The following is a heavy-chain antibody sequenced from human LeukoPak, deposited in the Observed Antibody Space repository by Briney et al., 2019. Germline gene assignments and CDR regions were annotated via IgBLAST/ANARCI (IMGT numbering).Heavy chain of an antibody. CDR2: VVGGGTT. V-gene: IGHV3-23*01. Sequence: PGGSLRLSCAASGFTFSTFAVTWVRQAPGKGLEWVSGVVGGGTTYYADSVKGRFTPSKDNSKKTVYLQMNSLRVEDTAIYYCAKDLHYNDGRWEFDPWGQGTLVTVSS. J-gene: IGHJ5*02. CDR1: GFTFSTFA. CDR3: AKDLHYNDGRWEFDP. D-gene: IGHD5-24*01.